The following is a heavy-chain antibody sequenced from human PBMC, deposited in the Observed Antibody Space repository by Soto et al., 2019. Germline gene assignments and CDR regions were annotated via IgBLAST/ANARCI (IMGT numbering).Heavy chain of an antibody. CDR1: GGSISSSSYY. CDR2: IYYSGST. V-gene: IGHV4-39*01. Sequence: ETLSLTCTVSGGSISSSSYYWGWIRQPPGKGLEWIGSIYYSGSTYYNPSLKSRVTISVDTSKNQFSLKLSSVTAADTAVYYCASPYCTNGVCYLNWGQGTLVTVSS. D-gene: IGHD2-8*01. J-gene: IGHJ4*02. CDR3: ASPYCTNGVCYLN.